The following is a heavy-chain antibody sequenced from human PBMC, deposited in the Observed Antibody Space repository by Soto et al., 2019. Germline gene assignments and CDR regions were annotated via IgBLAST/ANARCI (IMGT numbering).Heavy chain of an antibody. D-gene: IGHD5-18*01. CDR1: GFGVSNNY. J-gene: IGHJ6*02. CDR3: ARGGDSYGYGESYYYGMDV. CDR2: INSGGNT. Sequence: EVQLVESGGGLVQPGGSLRLSCAASGFGVSNNYMSWVRQAPGKGLEWVSAINSGGNTYYADSVKGRFTISRDNSKNTRDRQMNMVGAEDKAVYYCARGGDSYGYGESYYYGMDVWRQGTTVTVSS. V-gene: IGHV3-66*01.